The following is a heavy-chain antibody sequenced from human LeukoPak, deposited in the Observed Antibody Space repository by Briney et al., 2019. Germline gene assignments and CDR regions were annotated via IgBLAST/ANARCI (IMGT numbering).Heavy chain of an antibody. CDR2: MNPNSGNT. D-gene: IGHD6-19*01. V-gene: IGHV1-8*01. Sequence: GASVKVSCKASGYTFTGYDINWVRQATGQGLEWMGWMNPNSGNTGYAQKFQGRVTMTRNTSISTAYMELSSLRSEDTAVYYCARSLPRMVAGRSYGMDVWGQGTTVTVSS. J-gene: IGHJ6*02. CDR3: ARSLPRMVAGRSYGMDV. CDR1: GYTFTGYD.